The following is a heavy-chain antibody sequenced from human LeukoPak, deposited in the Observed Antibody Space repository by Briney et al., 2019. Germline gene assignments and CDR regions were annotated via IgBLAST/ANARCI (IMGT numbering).Heavy chain of an antibody. CDR1: GYSFTSYW. Sequence: GESLKISCKGSGYSFTSYWIGWVRQMPGRGLEWMGIIYPGDSDTRYSPSFQGQVTISADKSISTAYLQWSSLKASDTAMYYCARRLNYYDSSGYYYWFDPWGQGTLVTASS. J-gene: IGHJ5*02. CDR2: IYPGDSDT. CDR3: ARRLNYYDSSGYYYWFDP. D-gene: IGHD3-22*01. V-gene: IGHV5-51*01.